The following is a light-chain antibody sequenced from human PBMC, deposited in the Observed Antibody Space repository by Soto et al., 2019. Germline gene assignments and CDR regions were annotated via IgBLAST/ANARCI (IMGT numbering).Light chain of an antibody. Sequence: DIQMTQSPSTLSASVGDRVTITCRASQSISNWLAWYQQKPGKAPKRLVYDASSLQTGVPSRFSGSGFGTEFTLTISSLQPDDFANYYGHKYNSDYTVGQGTKVEI. V-gene: IGKV1-5*01. J-gene: IGKJ2*01. CDR3: HKYNSDYT. CDR1: QSISNW. CDR2: DAS.